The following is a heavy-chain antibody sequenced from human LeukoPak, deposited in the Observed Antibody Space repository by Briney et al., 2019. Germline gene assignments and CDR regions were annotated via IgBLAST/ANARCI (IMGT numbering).Heavy chain of an antibody. J-gene: IGHJ4*02. CDR3: AKGRTSWGGIFDY. CDR1: GFTFITYG. Sequence: GGSLRLSCTASGFTFITYGMHWFPRAPGKGLEWVALIRYDGSSKYYADSVKGRFTISRDSSKNTVSLQMNSLRAEDTAVYYCAKGRTSWGGIFDYWAQGTLVTVSS. D-gene: IGHD3-16*01. CDR2: IRYDGSSK. V-gene: IGHV3-30*02.